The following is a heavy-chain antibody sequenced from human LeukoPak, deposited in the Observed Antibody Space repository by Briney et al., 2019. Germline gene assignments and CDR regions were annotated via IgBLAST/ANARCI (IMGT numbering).Heavy chain of an antibody. V-gene: IGHV1-46*01. CDR2: INPSGGST. J-gene: IGHJ5*02. CDR1: GYTFTSYY. Sequence: GASVKVSCKASGYTFTSYYMHWVRQAPGQGLEWMGTINPSGGSTSYAQKFQGRVTMTRDMSTSTVYMELSSLRSEDTAVYYCARSPLGPNNWFDPWGQGTLVTVSS. CDR3: ARSPLGPNNWFDP.